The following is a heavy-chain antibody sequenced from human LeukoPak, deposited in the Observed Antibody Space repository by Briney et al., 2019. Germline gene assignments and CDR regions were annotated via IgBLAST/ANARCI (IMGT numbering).Heavy chain of an antibody. CDR2: IYYRGST. V-gene: IGHV4-39*01. D-gene: IGHD1-26*01. CDR3: ARLPPPYSGSYFN. Sequence: PSETLSLTCTVSGGSISSSAYYWGWIRQPPGKGLEWIGTIYYRGSTYYNPSIKSRVTISVHKSKNQFSLKLSSVTAADTAVYYCARLPPPYSGSYFNXXQGNLVTVSS. CDR1: GGSISSSAYY. J-gene: IGHJ4*02.